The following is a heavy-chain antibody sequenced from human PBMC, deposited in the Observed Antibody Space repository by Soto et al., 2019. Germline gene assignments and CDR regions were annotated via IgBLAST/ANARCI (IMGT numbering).Heavy chain of an antibody. CDR2: IIPILGIA. V-gene: IGHV1-69*02. Sequence: QVQLVQSGAEVKKPGSSVKVSCKASGGTFSSYTISWVRQAPGQGLEWMGRIIPILGIANYAQKFQGRVKITADKSTSTAYMELSSLRSEDTAVYYCARGATRDYYYYMDVWGKGTTVTVSS. CDR3: ARGATRDYYYYMDV. J-gene: IGHJ6*03. CDR1: GGTFSSYT.